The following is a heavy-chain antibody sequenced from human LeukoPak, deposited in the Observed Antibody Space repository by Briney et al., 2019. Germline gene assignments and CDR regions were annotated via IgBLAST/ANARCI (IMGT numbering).Heavy chain of an antibody. CDR2: ISASGGAP. J-gene: IGHJ4*02. CDR1: GFAFSSYA. Sequence: GSLRLSCTASGFAFSSYAMNWVRQAPGKGLEWVSGISASGGAPYYADSVKGRFTISRDNSKNTLYLQMNSLRAEDTAVYYCAKRVSGYVDYWGQGTLVTVSS. D-gene: IGHD3-22*01. V-gene: IGHV3-23*01. CDR3: AKRVSGYVDY.